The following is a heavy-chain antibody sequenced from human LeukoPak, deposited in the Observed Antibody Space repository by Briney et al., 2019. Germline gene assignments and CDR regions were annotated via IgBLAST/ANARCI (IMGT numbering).Heavy chain of an antibody. V-gene: IGHV6-1*01. CDR3: ARDTNVVVIARDAFDI. Sequence: SQTLSLTCAISGDSVSSNSAAWNWIRQSPPRGLEWLGRTYYRSKWYNDYAVSVKSRITINPDTSKNQFSLQLNSVTPEDTAVYYCARDTNVVVIARDAFDIWGQGTMVTVSS. D-gene: IGHD2-21*01. CDR1: GDSVSSNSAA. J-gene: IGHJ3*02. CDR2: TYYRSKWYN.